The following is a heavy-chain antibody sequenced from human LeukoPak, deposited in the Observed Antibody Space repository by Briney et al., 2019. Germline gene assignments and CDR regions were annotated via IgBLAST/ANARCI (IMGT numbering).Heavy chain of an antibody. V-gene: IGHV1-46*01. CDR1: GYAFIRYH. CDR3: ARDQEGFDY. J-gene: IGHJ4*02. CDR2: LKLYDGSI. Sequence: GASVTVSCKASGYAFIRYHIHWVRQAPGQGLEWMGVLKLYDGSISHAQKFQGRVTITSDTSTSTVYMELSSLRSEDTAVYYCARDQEGFDYWGQGTLVTVSS.